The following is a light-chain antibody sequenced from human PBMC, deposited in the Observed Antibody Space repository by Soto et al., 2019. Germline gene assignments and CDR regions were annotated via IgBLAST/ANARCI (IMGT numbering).Light chain of an antibody. CDR2: HAS. CDR3: QQYMSYS. CDR1: QSISNW. J-gene: IGKJ1*01. Sequence: DIQMTQSPSTLPASVGDRVTITCRASQSISNWFAWYQQKPGTAPKLLIYHASTLESGVPSRFSGSGSGTEFTLTSSSLQPDDFATYYCQQYMSYSFGQGTKVEIK. V-gene: IGKV1-5*01.